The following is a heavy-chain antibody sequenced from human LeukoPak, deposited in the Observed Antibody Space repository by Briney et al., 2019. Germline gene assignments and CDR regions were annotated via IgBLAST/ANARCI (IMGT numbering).Heavy chain of an antibody. CDR1: GFTFSSYA. D-gene: IGHD5-18*01. V-gene: IGHV3-23*01. J-gene: IGHJ4*02. Sequence: PGGSLRLSCAASGFTFSSYAMSWVRQAPGKGLEWVSANSGSGGSTDYAESVKGRFTISRDNSKNTLYLQMNSLRAEDTAVYYCAKHVGYSYGYYFDYWGQGTLVTVSS. CDR3: AKHVGYSYGYYFDY. CDR2: NSGSGGST.